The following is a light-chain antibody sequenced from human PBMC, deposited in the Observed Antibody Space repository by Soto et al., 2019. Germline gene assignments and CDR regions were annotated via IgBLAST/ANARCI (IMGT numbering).Light chain of an antibody. CDR3: SSYTSSRTL. V-gene: IGLV2-14*01. Sequence: QSALTQPAPVSGSPGQSITISCTGTSSDVGGYNYVSWYQQHPGKAPKLMIYAVTDRPSGVSSRFSGSKPGNTASLTISGLQAEDEADYYCSSYTSSRTLFGTGTKVT. CDR2: AVT. CDR1: SSDVGGYNY. J-gene: IGLJ1*01.